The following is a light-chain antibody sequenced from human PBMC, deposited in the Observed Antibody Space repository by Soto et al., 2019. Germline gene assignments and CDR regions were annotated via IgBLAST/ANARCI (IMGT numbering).Light chain of an antibody. J-gene: IGLJ3*02. CDR3: SSYTTTSTLV. CDR2: EVR. Sequence: QSALTQPASVFGSPGQSITIACTGTNRDVGSYNLVSWYQQRPGEAPKLIISEVRNRPSGISYRFTGSKSGNTASLTISGLQAEDEADYYCSSYTTTSTLVFGGGTQLTVL. V-gene: IGLV2-14*01. CDR1: NRDVGSYNL.